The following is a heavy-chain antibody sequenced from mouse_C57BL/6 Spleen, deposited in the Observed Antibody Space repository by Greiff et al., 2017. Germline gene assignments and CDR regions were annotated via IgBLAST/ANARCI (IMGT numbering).Heavy chain of an antibody. D-gene: IGHD2-1*01. CDR3: ARDGGNYAGVYAMDY. V-gene: IGHV1-64*01. CDR2: IHPHSGST. J-gene: IGHJ4*01. CDR1: GYTFTSYW. Sequence: QVQLQQSGAELVKPGASVKLSCTASGYTFTSYWMHWVKQRPGQGLEWIGMIHPHSGSTNYNEKFKSKATLTVDKSSSTAYMQLSSLTSEDSAVYYWARDGGNYAGVYAMDYWGQGTSGTVSS.